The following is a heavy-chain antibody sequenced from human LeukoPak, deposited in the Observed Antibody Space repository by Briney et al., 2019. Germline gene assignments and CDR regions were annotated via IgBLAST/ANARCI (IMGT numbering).Heavy chain of an antibody. CDR3: ARGQRGFPF. D-gene: IGHD5-12*01. J-gene: IGHJ4*02. V-gene: IGHV4-59*01. CDR2: IHYSGST. CDR1: GGSISPYY. Sequence: SETLSLTCTVSGGSISPYYWTWVRRPPGKGLEWIGNIHYSGSTDSTPSLKSRVTFSVDTSKNQFSLEMSSVTAADSAMYYCARGQRGFPFWGQGTLVTVSS.